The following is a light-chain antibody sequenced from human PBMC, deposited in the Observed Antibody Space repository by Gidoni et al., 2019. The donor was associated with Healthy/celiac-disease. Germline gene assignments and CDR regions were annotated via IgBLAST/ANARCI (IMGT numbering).Light chain of an antibody. J-gene: IGKJ2*01. CDR2: AAS. CDR1: QSISSY. V-gene: IGKV1-39*01. Sequence: DIQMTQSPYSLSASVGDRVTITCQASQSISSYLNWYQQKPGKAPKLLIYAASSLQSGVPSRFSGSGSGTDFTLTISSLQPEDFATYYCQQSYSTLMYTFXQXTKLEIK. CDR3: QQSYSTLMYT.